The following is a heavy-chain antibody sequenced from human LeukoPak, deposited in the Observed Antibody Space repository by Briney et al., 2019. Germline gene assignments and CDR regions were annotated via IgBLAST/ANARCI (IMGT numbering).Heavy chain of an antibody. CDR3: ASTATYGDYAGRGKDYFDY. D-gene: IGHD4-17*01. CDR1: GFTFSSYA. Sequence: GGSLRLSCAASGFTFSSYAMSWVRQAPGKGLEWVSYISSSGSTIYYADSVKGRFTISRDNAKNSLYLQMNSLRDEDTAVYYCASTATYGDYAGRGKDYFDYWGQGTLVTVSS. V-gene: IGHV3-48*02. CDR2: ISSSGSTI. J-gene: IGHJ4*02.